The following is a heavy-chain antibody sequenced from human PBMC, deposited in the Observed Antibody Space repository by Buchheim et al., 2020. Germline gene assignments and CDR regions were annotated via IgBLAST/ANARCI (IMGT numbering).Heavy chain of an antibody. Sequence: QVQLVQSGAEVKKPGASVKVSCKASGYTFTSYYMHWVRQAPGQGLERMGIINPSGGSTSYAQKFQGRVTMTRDTSTSTVYMELSSLRSEDTAVYYCARVKGLVPISGEGYYGMDVWGQGTT. J-gene: IGHJ6*02. CDR2: INPSGGST. V-gene: IGHV1-46*01. D-gene: IGHD6-6*01. CDR1: GYTFTSYY. CDR3: ARVKGLVPISGEGYYGMDV.